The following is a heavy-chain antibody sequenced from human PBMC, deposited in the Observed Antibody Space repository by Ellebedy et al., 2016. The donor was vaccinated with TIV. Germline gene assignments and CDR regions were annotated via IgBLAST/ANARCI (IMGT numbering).Heavy chain of an antibody. CDR1: GYTLTDDY. CDR3: ARLSGSPRGY. V-gene: IGHV1-2*02. J-gene: IGHJ4*02. Sequence: ASVKVSCKASGYTLTDDYVHWVRQAPGQGLEWMGCIDPRSGGTEYEQKFRGRVTMTSDSFLNTGYMQLTKLGSDDTAVYYCARLSGSPRGYWGQGTLVTVSS. CDR2: IDPRSGGT. D-gene: IGHD3-10*01.